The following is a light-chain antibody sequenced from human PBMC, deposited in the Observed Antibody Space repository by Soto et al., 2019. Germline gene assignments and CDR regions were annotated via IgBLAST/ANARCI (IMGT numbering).Light chain of an antibody. Sequence: EIVMTQSPATLSVSPGERATLSCRASQSVGSNLAWYQQRPGQAPRLLIYRASTRATGITTRFTGSGSGTEFTLTVSSLQSEDFEVYYCQQYNLWPQTFGQGTKVEIK. CDR3: QQYNLWPQT. CDR1: QSVGSN. CDR2: RAS. J-gene: IGKJ1*01. V-gene: IGKV3-15*01.